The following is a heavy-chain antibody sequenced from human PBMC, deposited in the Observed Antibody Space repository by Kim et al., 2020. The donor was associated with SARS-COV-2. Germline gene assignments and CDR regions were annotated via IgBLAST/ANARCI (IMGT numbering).Heavy chain of an antibody. CDR1: GGSFSGYY. CDR2: INHSGST. V-gene: IGHV4-34*01. CDR3: ARASNYYDSSGYYYTAVGMDV. J-gene: IGHJ6*02. Sequence: SETLSLTCAVYGGSFSGYYWSWIRQPPGKGLEWIGEINHSGSTNYNPSLKSRVTISVDTSKNQFSLKLSSVTAADTAVYYCARASNYYDSSGYYYTAVGMDVWGQGTTVTVSS. D-gene: IGHD3-22*01.